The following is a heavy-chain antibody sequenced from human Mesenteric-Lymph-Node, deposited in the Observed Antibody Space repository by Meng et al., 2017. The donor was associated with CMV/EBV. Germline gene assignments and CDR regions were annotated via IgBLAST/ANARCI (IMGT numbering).Heavy chain of an antibody. CDR1: GASITSYY. V-gene: IGHV4-59*01. CDR2: IYYRETT. Sequence: SETLSLTCTVSGASITSYYWTWIRQAPGKGLELIGYIYYRETTTYNPSFKSRLTISVDTSKDQFSLRLSSVTAADTAVYYCARGIGYYDFWSGYYRYYYYGMDVWGQGTTVTVSS. CDR3: ARGIGYYDFWSGYYRYYYYGMDV. D-gene: IGHD3-3*01. J-gene: IGHJ6*02.